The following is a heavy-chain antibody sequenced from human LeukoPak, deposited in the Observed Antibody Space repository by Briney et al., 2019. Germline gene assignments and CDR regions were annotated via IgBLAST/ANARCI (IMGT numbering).Heavy chain of an antibody. CDR2: ISTYNGNT. CDR1: GYTFTIYD. V-gene: IGHV1-18*01. J-gene: IGHJ5*02. CDR3: ARDHSGNWFDP. Sequence: ASVKVSFTASGYTFTIYDISWVRQAPGQGLEWMGWISTYNGNTNYAQKLQGRVTMTTDTITTTAYMELRSLRSDDTAVYYCARDHSGNWFDPWGQGTLVTVSS. D-gene: IGHD1-26*01.